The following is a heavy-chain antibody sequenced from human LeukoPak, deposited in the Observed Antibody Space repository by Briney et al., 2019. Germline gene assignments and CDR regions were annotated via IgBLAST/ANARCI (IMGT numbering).Heavy chain of an antibody. J-gene: IGHJ4*02. CDR3: ARSPPLYDSSGYYHEGAFDY. CDR2: TYYRSKWYN. CDR1: GDSVSSNSAA. V-gene: IGHV6-1*01. Sequence: SQTLSLTCAISGDSVSSNSAAWNWIRQSPSRGLEWLGRTYYRSKWYNDYAVSVKSRITMNPDTSKNHFSLQLNSVTPEDTAVYYCARSPPLYDSSGYYHEGAFDYWGQGTLVTVSS. D-gene: IGHD3-22*01.